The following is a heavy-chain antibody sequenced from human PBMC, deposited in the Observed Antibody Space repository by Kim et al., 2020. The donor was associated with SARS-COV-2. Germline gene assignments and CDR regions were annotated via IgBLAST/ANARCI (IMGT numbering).Heavy chain of an antibody. CDR1: GFTFSTYW. CDR2: INQGGTEK. Sequence: GGSLRLSCAASGFTFSTYWMTWVRQAPGKGLEWVANINQGGTEKYYVDSEKGRFTISRDNAKNSLFLDVNSLRVEDTAVYYCARTHYGDYVWGQGTLVTV. D-gene: IGHD4-17*01. V-gene: IGHV3-7*01. J-gene: IGHJ4*02. CDR3: ARTHYGDYV.